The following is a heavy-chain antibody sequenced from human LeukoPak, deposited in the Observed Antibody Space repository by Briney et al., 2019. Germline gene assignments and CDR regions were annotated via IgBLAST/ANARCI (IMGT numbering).Heavy chain of an antibody. CDR1: GYSFTSYW. V-gene: IGHV5-10-1*01. Sequence: GESLKISCKGSGYSFTSYWISWVRQMPGKGLEWMGRIDPSDSYTNYSPSFQGHVTISADKSINTAYLQWSSLKASDTAMYYCASRMVRGFTHFDYWGQGTLVTVSS. D-gene: IGHD3-10*01. CDR2: IDPSDSYT. J-gene: IGHJ4*02. CDR3: ASRMVRGFTHFDY.